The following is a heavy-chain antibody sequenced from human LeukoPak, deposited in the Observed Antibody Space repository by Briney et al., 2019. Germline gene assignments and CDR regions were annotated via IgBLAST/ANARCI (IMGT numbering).Heavy chain of an antibody. D-gene: IGHD3-3*01. CDR3: ARHGPDDTTEWFSYYYYGMDV. V-gene: IGHV4-39*01. Sequence: SETLSLTCTVSGGSISSSSYYWGWIRQPPGKGLEWIGSIYYSGSTYYNPSLKSRVTISVDTSKNQFSLKLSSVTAADTAVYYCARHGPDDTTEWFSYYYYGMDVWGQGTTVTVSS. J-gene: IGHJ6*02. CDR2: IYYSGST. CDR1: GGSISSSSYY.